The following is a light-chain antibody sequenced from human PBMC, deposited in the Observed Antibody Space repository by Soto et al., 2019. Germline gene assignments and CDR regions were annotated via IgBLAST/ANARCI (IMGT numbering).Light chain of an antibody. V-gene: IGLV2-11*01. CDR3: CSYAGSRSSV. CDR2: DVT. Sequence: QSALTQPRSVSGSPGQSVTISCTGTSSDVGGYTSVSWYQQYPGKAPKLMIYDVTGRPSGVPDRFSGSQSGNTASLTISGLQAEDEADYYCCSYAGSRSSVFGSGTKLTVL. CDR1: SSDVGGYTS. J-gene: IGLJ1*01.